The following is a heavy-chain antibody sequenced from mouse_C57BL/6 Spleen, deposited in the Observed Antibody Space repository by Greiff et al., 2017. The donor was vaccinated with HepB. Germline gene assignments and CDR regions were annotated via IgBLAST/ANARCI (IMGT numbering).Heavy chain of an antibody. CDR1: GYSFTGYY. Sequence: VQLQQSGPELVKPGASVKISCKASGYSFTGYYMNWVEQSPEKSLEWIGEINPSTGGTTYNQKFKAKATLTVDKSSSTAYMQLKSLTSEDSAVYYCARSLYQRAYWGQGTLVTVSA. V-gene: IGHV1-42*01. D-gene: IGHD1-1*01. CDR2: INPSTGGT. J-gene: IGHJ3*01. CDR3: ARSLYQRAY.